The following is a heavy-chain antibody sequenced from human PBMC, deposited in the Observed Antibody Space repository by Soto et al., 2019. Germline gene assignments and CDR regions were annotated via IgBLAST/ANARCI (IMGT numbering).Heavy chain of an antibody. D-gene: IGHD1-26*01. CDR3: AREEAFSGSYYPFDY. Sequence: PGGSLRLSCAASGFTFSSYAMHWVRQAPGKGLEWVAVISYDGSNKYYADSVKGRFTISRDNSKNTLYLQMNSLRAEDTAVYYCAREEAFSGSYYPFDYWGQGTLVTVSS. V-gene: IGHV3-30-3*01. J-gene: IGHJ4*02. CDR2: ISYDGSNK. CDR1: GFTFSSYA.